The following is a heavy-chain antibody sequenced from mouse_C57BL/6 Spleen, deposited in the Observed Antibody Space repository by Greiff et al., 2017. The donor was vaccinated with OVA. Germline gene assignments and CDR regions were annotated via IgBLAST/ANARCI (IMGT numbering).Heavy chain of an antibody. V-gene: IGHV1-59*01. CDR2: IDPSDSYT. CDR3: AKSDGYYSAY. J-gene: IGHJ3*01. D-gene: IGHD2-3*01. CDR1: GYTFTSYW. Sequence: QVQLQQPGAELVRPGTSVKLSCKASGYTFTSYWMHWVKQRPGQGLEWIGVIDPSDSYTNYNQKFKGKATLTVDTSSSTAYMQLSSLTSEDSAVYYCAKSDGYYSAYWGKGTLVTVSA.